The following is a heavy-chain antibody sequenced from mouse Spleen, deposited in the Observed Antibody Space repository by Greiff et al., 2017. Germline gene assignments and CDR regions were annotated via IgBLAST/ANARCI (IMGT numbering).Heavy chain of an antibody. CDR2: INPSTGGT. CDR3: ARSDWSFAY. Sequence: VQLQQSGPELVKPGASVKISCKASGYSFTGYYMNWVKQSPEKSLEWIGEINPSTGGTTYNQKFKAKATLTVDKSSSTAYMQLSSLTSEDSAVYYCARSDWSFAYWGQGTLVTVSA. D-gene: IGHD4-1*01. CDR1: GYSFTGYY. V-gene: IGHV1-42*01. J-gene: IGHJ3*01.